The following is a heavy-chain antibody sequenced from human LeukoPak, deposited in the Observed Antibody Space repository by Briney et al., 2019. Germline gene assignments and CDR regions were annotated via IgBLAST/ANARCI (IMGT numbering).Heavy chain of an antibody. J-gene: IGHJ5*02. CDR2: VSAGGAT. V-gene: IGHV3-23*01. CDR3: TKGSWFAP. Sequence: GGSLRLSCTFTFNNYAMNWVRQAPGKGLEWVPAVSAGGATYYADSVKGRFTISRDNSKNTMFLQMNSLRVEDTAVYYCTKGSWFAPWGQGTLVTVSS. CDR1: TFNNYA.